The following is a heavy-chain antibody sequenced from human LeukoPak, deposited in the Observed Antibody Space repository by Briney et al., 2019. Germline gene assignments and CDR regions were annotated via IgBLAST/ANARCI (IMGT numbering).Heavy chain of an antibody. CDR3: AREISFGGSDY. CDR1: GGSISSGSYY. V-gene: IGHV4-61*02. Sequence: SETLSLTCTVSGGSISSGSYYWSWIRQPAGKGLEWIGRIYTSGNTNYKPSLKSRVTMSVDTSKNQFSLKLSSVTAADTAVYYCAREISFGGSDYWGQGTLVTVSS. CDR2: IYTSGNT. J-gene: IGHJ4*02. D-gene: IGHD2-15*01.